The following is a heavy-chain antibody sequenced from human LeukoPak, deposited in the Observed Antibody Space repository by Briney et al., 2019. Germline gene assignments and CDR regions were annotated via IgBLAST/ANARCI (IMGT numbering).Heavy chain of an antibody. V-gene: IGHV3-74*01. CDR3: ARGPNSNWSGLDF. Sequence: GGSLRLSCTASGFSFSGHWMHWARQLPGKGLVWVSRISPTGSTTSYADSVKGRFTVSRDNAKNTLYLQMNNLRAEDTAVYYCARGPNSNWSGLDFWGQGTLLTVSS. D-gene: IGHD6-6*01. J-gene: IGHJ4*02. CDR2: ISPTGSTT. CDR1: GFSFSGHW.